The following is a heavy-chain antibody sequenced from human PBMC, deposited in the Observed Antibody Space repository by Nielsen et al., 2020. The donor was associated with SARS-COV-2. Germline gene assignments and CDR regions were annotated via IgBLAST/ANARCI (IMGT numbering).Heavy chain of an antibody. CDR1: GGTFSSYA. Sequence: SVKVSCKASGGTFSSYAISWVRQAPGQGLEWMGGIIPIFGTANYAQKFQGRVTITADESTSTAYMELSSLRSEDTAVYYCARDSLRDGDYYYYGMDVWGQGTTVTVSS. J-gene: IGHJ6*02. CDR3: ARDSLRDGDYYYYGMDV. D-gene: IGHD4-17*01. CDR2: IIPIFGTA. V-gene: IGHV1-69*13.